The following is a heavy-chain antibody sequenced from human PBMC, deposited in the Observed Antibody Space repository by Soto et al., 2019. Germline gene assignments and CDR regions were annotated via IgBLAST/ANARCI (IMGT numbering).Heavy chain of an antibody. CDR1: GYSFSNYW. D-gene: IGHD6-6*01. J-gene: IGHJ4*02. CDR3: ASSVLVTSTMNYFDF. Sequence: PGESLKISFKASGYSFSNYWIAWVRQMPGKGLEWMGIIYPADSDTRYSPSFQGQVTISADKSVTTAYVQWSSLKASDSAMYYCASSVLVTSTMNYFDFWGQGTLVTVSS. V-gene: IGHV5-51*01. CDR2: IYPADSDT.